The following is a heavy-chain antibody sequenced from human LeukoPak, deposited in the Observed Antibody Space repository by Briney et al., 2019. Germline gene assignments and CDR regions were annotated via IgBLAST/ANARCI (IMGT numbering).Heavy chain of an antibody. Sequence: GGSLRLSCAASEFTFSTYSMNWVRQAPGKGLEWVAVISYDGSNKYYADSVKGRFTISRDNSKNTLYLQMNSLRAEDTAVYYCAKDLANYYYYGMDVWGQGTTVTVSS. V-gene: IGHV3-30*18. J-gene: IGHJ6*02. D-gene: IGHD5-12*01. CDR1: EFTFSTYS. CDR3: AKDLANYYYYGMDV. CDR2: ISYDGSNK.